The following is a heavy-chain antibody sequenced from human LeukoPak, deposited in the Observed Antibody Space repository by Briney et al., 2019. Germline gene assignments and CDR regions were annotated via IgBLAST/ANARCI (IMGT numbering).Heavy chain of an antibody. CDR2: ISAYNGNT. D-gene: IGHD4-17*01. J-gene: IGHJ4*02. CDR1: GYTFTGYY. Sequence: ASVKVSCKASGYTFTGYYMHWVRQAPGQGLEWMGWISAYNGNTNYAQKLQGRVTMTTDTSTSTAYMELRSLRSDDTAVYYCARGVLATVTSDYWGQGTLVTVSS. CDR3: ARGVLATVTSDY. V-gene: IGHV1-18*04.